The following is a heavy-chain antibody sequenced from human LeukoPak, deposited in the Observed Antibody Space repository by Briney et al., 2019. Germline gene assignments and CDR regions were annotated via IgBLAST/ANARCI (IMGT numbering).Heavy chain of an antibody. CDR2: IYYSGST. D-gene: IGHD5-18*01. J-gene: IGHJ6*02. CDR3: AGGYSMGHYYYYYGMDV. CDR1: GGSVSSSSYY. Sequence: PSETLSLTCTVSGGSVSSSSYYWGWIRQPPGKGLEWIVSIYYSGSTYYNPSLKSRVTISVDTSKNQFSLKLSSVTAADTAVYYCAGGYSMGHYYYYYGMDVWGQGTTVTVSS. V-gene: IGHV4-39*01.